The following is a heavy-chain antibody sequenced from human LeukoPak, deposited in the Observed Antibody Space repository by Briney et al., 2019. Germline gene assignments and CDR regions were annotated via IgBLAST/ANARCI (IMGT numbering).Heavy chain of an antibody. CDR3: AGAPMITMVRGARRGWFDP. V-gene: IGHV1-8*01. J-gene: IGHJ5*02. Sequence: ASVKVSCKASGHTFTSYDINWVRQATGQGLEWMGWVNPNSGNTGYAQKFQGRVTMTRNTSISTAYMELSSLRSGDTAVYYCAGAPMITMVRGARRGWFDPWGQGTLVTVSS. CDR2: VNPNSGNT. CDR1: GHTFTSYD. D-gene: IGHD3-10*01.